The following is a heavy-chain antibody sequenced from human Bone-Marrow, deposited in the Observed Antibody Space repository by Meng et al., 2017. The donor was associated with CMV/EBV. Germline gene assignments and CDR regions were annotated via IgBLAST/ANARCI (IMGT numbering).Heavy chain of an antibody. Sequence: ASVKVSCTASGYTFTGYYMHWVRQAPGQGLEWMGWINPNSGGTNYAQKFQGRVTMTRDTSISTAYMELSRLRSDDTAVYYCARDGPWGIEMATIDYFDYWGQGSLVTGSS. J-gene: IGHJ4*02. CDR3: ARDGPWGIEMATIDYFDY. D-gene: IGHD5-24*01. V-gene: IGHV1-2*02. CDR2: INPNSGGT. CDR1: GYTFTGYY.